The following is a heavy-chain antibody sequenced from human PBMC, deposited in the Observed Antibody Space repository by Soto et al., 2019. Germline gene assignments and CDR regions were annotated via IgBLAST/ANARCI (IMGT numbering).Heavy chain of an antibody. V-gene: IGHV3-11*06. D-gene: IGHD6-19*01. CDR2: ISGGSGYS. Sequence: QVQLVESGGGLVKPGGSLRLSCAASGFIFSDYYMSWIRQAPGKGLEWLSNISGGSGYSNYADSVKGRFTISRDNAKNSLYLQMDSLRAEDTAVYDCARDGWVHWFDYWGQGILVTVSS. CDR3: ARDGWVHWFDY. CDR1: GFIFSDYY. J-gene: IGHJ4*02.